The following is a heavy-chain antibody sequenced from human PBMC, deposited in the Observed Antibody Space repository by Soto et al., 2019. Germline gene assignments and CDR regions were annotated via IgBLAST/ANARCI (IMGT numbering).Heavy chain of an antibody. V-gene: IGHV1-69*13. D-gene: IGHD4-17*01. J-gene: IGHJ4*02. Sequence: GAAVKVSCKASGGTFSSYAISWVRQAPGQGLEWMGGIIPIFGTANYAQKFQGRVTITADESTSTAYMELSSLRSEDTAVYYCARDLWSPYNYGEYFDYWGQGTLVTVSA. CDR2: IIPIFGTA. CDR3: ARDLWSPYNYGEYFDY. CDR1: GGTFSSYA.